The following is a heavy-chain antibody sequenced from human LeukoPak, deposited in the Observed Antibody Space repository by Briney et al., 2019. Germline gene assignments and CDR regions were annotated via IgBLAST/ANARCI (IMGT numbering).Heavy chain of an antibody. D-gene: IGHD5-24*01. Sequence: SETLSLTCAVYGGSFSGYYWSWIRQPPGKGLEWIGEINHSGSTNYSPSLKSRVTISVDTSKNQFSLKLSSVTAADTAVYYCARDGRAHGYYFDYWGQGTLVTVSS. CDR3: ARDGRAHGYYFDY. J-gene: IGHJ4*02. CDR2: INHSGST. CDR1: GGSFSGYY. V-gene: IGHV4-34*01.